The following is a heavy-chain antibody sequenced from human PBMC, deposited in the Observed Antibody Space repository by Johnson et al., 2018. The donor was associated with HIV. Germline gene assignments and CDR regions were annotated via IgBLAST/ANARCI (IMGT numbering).Heavy chain of an antibody. CDR2: ISDDGSKK. CDR3: AREAGTAFDI. J-gene: IGHJ3*02. V-gene: IGHV3-30*04. Sequence: QVQLVESGGGVVQPGRSLRLSCAASGFTFSSYAMHWVRQAPGKGLEWVAGISDDGSKKYHGDSVKGRFTISRDNSKKTLYLQMNSLRAEDTAVYYCAREAGTAFDIWGQGTMVTVSS. CDR1: GFTFSSYA.